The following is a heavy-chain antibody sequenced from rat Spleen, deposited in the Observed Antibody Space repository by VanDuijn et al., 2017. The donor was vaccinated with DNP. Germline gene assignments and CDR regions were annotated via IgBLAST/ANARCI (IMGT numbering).Heavy chain of an antibody. Sequence: EVQLVESGGGLVQPGRSLKLSCAASGFTFSDYAMAWVRQAPKKGLEWVATISYDGSRTYYRDSVKGRFTISRDNAKSTLYLQMDSLRSEDTATYYCARYGGFDYWGQGVMVTVSS. CDR3: ARYGGFDY. CDR1: GFTFSDYA. CDR2: ISYDGSRT. D-gene: IGHD1-11*01. V-gene: IGHV5-17*01. J-gene: IGHJ2*01.